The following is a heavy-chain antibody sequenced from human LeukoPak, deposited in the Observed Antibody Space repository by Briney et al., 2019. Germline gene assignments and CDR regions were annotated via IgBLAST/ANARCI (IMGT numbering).Heavy chain of an antibody. J-gene: IGHJ4*02. CDR2: IIPIFGTA. CDR3: ARLLGGYSYGTNFDY. D-gene: IGHD5-18*01. CDR1: GGTFSSYA. Sequence: ASVKVSCKASGGTFSSYAISWVRQAPGQGLEWMGGIIPIFGTANYAQKFQGRVTITADESTSTAYMELSSLRSEDTAVYYCARLLGGYSYGTNFDYWGQGTLVTVSS. V-gene: IGHV1-69*13.